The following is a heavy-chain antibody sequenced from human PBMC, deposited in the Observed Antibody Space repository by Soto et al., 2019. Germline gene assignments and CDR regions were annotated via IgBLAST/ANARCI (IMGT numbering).Heavy chain of an antibody. CDR2: ISAYNGNT. V-gene: IGHV1-18*01. CDR3: ARVMEPPVGYDFWSGYYVVALDY. Sequence: QVPLVQSGAEVKKPGASVKVSCKASGYTFTSYGISWVRQAPGQGLEWMGWISAYNGNTNDAQKLQGRVTMTTDTAPSTAYMELRSLRYDDTAVYYCARVMEPPVGYDFWSGYYVVALDYWGQGTLVTVSS. D-gene: IGHD3-3*01. J-gene: IGHJ4*02. CDR1: GYTFTSYG.